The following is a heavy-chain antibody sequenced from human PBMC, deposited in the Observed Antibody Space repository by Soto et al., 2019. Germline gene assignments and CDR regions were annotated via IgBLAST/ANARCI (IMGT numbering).Heavy chain of an antibody. CDR3: ARGRGIVVVPAPYDH. J-gene: IGHJ4*02. Sequence: AAGKGCCKASGYTFSSYYMNWVRQAPGQGLEWLGIINPSGGYTTYAQRFLGRVTMTSDTSTSTVDMELGSLTSEDTAVYYFARGRGIVVVPAPYDHWGQG. CDR1: GYTFSSYY. D-gene: IGHD2-21*02. V-gene: IGHV1-46*03. CDR2: INPSGGYT.